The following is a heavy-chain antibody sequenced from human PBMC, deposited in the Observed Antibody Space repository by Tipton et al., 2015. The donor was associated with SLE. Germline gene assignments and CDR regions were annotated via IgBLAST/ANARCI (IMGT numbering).Heavy chain of an antibody. CDR1: GGSISSSSYY. Sequence: TLSLTCTVSGGSISSSSYYWGWIRQPPGKGLEWIGSIYYSGSTYYNPSLQSRVTISVDTSKSQFSLKLSSVTAADTAVYYCARGRRGCSSTSCYGGYYYYYMDVWGKGTTVTVSS. J-gene: IGHJ6*03. D-gene: IGHD2-2*01. V-gene: IGHV4-39*07. CDR3: ARGRRGCSSTSCYGGYYYYYMDV. CDR2: IYYSGST.